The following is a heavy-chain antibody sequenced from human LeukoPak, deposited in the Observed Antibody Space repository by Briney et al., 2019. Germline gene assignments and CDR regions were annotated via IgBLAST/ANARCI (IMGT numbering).Heavy chain of an antibody. CDR3: ARDGGSFDDY. J-gene: IGHJ4*02. CDR2: IKQDGSEK. Sequence: HSGGSLRLSCAASEFTFSNFWMSWVRQAPGKGREWVANIKQDGSEKYYVDSVKGPFTISRDNAKNSLYLQMNSLRAEDTAVYYCARDGGSFDDYWGQGTLVTVSS. D-gene: IGHD1-26*01. V-gene: IGHV3-7*01. CDR1: EFTFSNFW.